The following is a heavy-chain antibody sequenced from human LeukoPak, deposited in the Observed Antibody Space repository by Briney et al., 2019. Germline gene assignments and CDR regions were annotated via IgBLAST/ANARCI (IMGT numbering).Heavy chain of an antibody. Sequence: PGRSLRLSCAASGFTFSSYAMRWVRQAPGKGLEWVAVISDDGSNKYYADSVKGRFTISRDNSKNTLYLQMNSLRAEDTAVYYCARVADLDAFDIWGQGTMITVSS. CDR1: GFTFSSYA. J-gene: IGHJ3*02. D-gene: IGHD6-19*01. CDR2: ISDDGSNK. CDR3: ARVADLDAFDI. V-gene: IGHV3-30-3*01.